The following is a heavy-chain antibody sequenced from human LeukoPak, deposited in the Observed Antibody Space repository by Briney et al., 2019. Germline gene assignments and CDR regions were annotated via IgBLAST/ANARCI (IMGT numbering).Heavy chain of an antibody. Sequence: GASVKVSCKASGYTFTTYGISWVRQAPGQGLEWMGIINPSGGSTTYPQKFQGRVTMTGDTSTSTVYMELSSLRSEDTAVYYCARDRIMNNVLDYWGQGSLVTVSS. J-gene: IGHJ4*02. CDR1: GYTFTTYG. CDR2: INPSGGST. D-gene: IGHD1/OR15-1a*01. CDR3: ARDRIMNNVLDY. V-gene: IGHV1-46*01.